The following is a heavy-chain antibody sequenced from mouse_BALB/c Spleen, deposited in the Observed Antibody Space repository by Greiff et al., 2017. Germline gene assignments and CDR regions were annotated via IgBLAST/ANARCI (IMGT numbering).Heavy chain of an antibody. V-gene: IGHV5-15*02. Sequence: EVKLVESGGGLVQPGGSRKLSCAASGFTFSDYGMAWVRQAPGKGPEWVAFISNLAYSIYYADTVTGRFTISRENAKNTLYLEMSSLRSEDTAMYYCARGGSSYGAMDYWGQGTSVTVSS. CDR3: ARGGSSYGAMDY. D-gene: IGHD1-1*01. CDR2: ISNLAYSI. CDR1: GFTFSDYG. J-gene: IGHJ4*01.